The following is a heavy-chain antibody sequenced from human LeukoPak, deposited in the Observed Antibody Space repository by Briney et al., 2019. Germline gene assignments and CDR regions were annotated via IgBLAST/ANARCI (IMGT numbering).Heavy chain of an antibody. Sequence: GGSLRLSCAASGFTFRSHGMHWVRQAPGKGLEWVAVISYDGSNKYYADSVKSRFTISRDNSKNTLYLQMNSLRAEDTAVYYCAKENLWFGESPGVFDYWGQGTLVTVSS. J-gene: IGHJ4*02. CDR2: ISYDGSNK. D-gene: IGHD3-10*01. CDR3: AKENLWFGESPGVFDY. V-gene: IGHV3-30*18. CDR1: GFTFRSHG.